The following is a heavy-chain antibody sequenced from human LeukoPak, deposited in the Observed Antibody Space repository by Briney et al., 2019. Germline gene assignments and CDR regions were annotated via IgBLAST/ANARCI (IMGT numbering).Heavy chain of an antibody. D-gene: IGHD3-16*02. CDR3: ARDRNYDYIWGSYRPDYFDY. Sequence: PGGSLRLSCAASGFTFSSYTMNWVRQAPGKGLEWVSSISGSSSYMYYADSVKGRFTISRDNAKNSLYLQMNSLRAEDTAVYYCARDRNYDYIWGSYRPDYFDYWGQGTLAAVSS. V-gene: IGHV3-21*01. CDR2: ISGSSSYM. CDR1: GFTFSSYT. J-gene: IGHJ4*02.